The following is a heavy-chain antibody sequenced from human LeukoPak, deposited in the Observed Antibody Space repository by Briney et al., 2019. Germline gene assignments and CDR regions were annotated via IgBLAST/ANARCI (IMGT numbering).Heavy chain of an antibody. CDR3: ARDAHYYVMDV. V-gene: IGHV3-23*01. Sequence: GGSLRLSCAASGITSSSYAMTWVRQAPGKGLEWVSSISGNAGSTYYADAVKGRFTVSRDNSKNTLYLQMNSLRAEDTALYYCARDAHYYVMDVWGQGTTVTVSS. J-gene: IGHJ6*02. CDR2: ISGNAGST. CDR1: GITSSSYA.